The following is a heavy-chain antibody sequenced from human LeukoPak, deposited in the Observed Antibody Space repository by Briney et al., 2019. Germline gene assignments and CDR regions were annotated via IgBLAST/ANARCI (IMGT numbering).Heavy chain of an antibody. Sequence: SVKVSCKASGGTFSSYAISWVRQAPGQGLEWMGGIIPIFGTANYAQKFQGRVTITTDESTSTAYMELSSLRSEDTAVYYCARGYYDSSGYYSYYYYYMDVWGKGTTVTVSS. CDR3: ARGYYDSSGYYSYYYYYMDV. CDR1: GGTFSSYA. J-gene: IGHJ6*03. D-gene: IGHD3-22*01. CDR2: IIPIFGTA. V-gene: IGHV1-69*05.